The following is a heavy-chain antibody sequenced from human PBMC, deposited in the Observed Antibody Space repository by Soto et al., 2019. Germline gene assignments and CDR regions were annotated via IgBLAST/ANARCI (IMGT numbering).Heavy chain of an antibody. J-gene: IGHJ3*02. CDR1: GFIFSSYA. CDR2: ISGSGGST. D-gene: IGHD2-2*01. Sequence: GGSLRLSCAASGFIFSSYAMSWVRQAPGKGLEWVSAISGSGGSTYYADSVKGRFTISRDNSKNTLYLQMNSLRAEDTAVYYCAKSPARALILVGDAFDIWGQGTMVTVSS. V-gene: IGHV3-23*01. CDR3: AKSPARALILVGDAFDI.